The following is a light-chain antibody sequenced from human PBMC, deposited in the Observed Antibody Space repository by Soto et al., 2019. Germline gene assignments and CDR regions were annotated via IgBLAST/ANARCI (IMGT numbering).Light chain of an antibody. J-gene: IGKJ5*01. V-gene: IGKV1-13*02. CDR1: QGISSA. CDR2: DAS. CDR3: QQFNSYSFT. Sequence: AIQLTQSPSSLSASVGDRVTITCRASQGISSALAWYQQKPGKAPKLLIYDASSLESGVPSRFSGSGSGTDFTLTISSLQPEDFATYYCQQFNSYSFTFGQGTRLEIK.